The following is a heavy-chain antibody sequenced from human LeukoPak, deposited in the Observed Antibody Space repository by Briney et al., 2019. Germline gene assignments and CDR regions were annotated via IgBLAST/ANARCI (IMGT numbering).Heavy chain of an antibody. J-gene: IGHJ4*02. V-gene: IGHV3-7*05. CDR3: ARALRGNSWYSAY. D-gene: IGHD6-13*01. CDR1: GFTFSSHW. CDR2: INQDGSEE. Sequence: AGGSLRLSCAASGFTFSSHWMTWVRQAPGKGLEWVANINQDGSEEYYVDSLMGRFSISRDNAKKSLYLRMNSLRADDTAVYYCARALRGNSWYSAYWGQGTLVTVSS.